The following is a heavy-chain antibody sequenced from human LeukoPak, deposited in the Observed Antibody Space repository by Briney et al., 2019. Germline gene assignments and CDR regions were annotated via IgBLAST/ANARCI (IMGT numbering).Heavy chain of an antibody. V-gene: IGHV3-9*01. Sequence: PGGSLRLSCAASGFTFDDYAMHWVRQAPGKGLEWVSGISWNSGSIGYADSVKGRFTISRDNAKNSLYLQMNSLRAEDTALYYCAKVISRWLLTGDAFDIWGQGTMVTVSS. D-gene: IGHD5-24*01. CDR3: AKVISRWLLTGDAFDI. CDR1: GFTFDDYA. CDR2: ISWNSGSI. J-gene: IGHJ3*02.